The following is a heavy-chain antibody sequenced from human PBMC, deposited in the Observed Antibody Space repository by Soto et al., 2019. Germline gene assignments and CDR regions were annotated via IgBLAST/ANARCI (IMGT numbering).Heavy chain of an antibody. V-gene: IGHV1-46*01. D-gene: IGHD2-2*01. CDR2: INPNSGST. CDR3: ARAGIAYCSSTTCYLYYYVMDV. J-gene: IGHJ6*02. Sequence: ASVKVSCKASGYSVTSYYMHWVRQAPGQGLGWMGIINPNSGSTTYAQKFQGRVTMTRDTSTSTVYMELTSLTSGDTAVYYCARAGIAYCSSTTCYLYYYVMDVWGQGTTVTVSS. CDR1: GYSVTSYY.